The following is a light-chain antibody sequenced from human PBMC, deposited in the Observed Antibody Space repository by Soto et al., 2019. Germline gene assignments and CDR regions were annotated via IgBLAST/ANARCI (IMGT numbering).Light chain of an antibody. CDR1: QDINNF. J-gene: IGKJ1*01. CDR2: DAS. V-gene: IGKV1-33*01. CDR3: QQYNSYPWT. Sequence: DIQMTQSPSSLSASVGDRVTITCQASQDINNFLNWYQQKPGKAPKLLIYDASNLESGVPSRFSGSGSGTEFTLTISSLQPDDFATYYCQQYNSYPWTFGQGNKVDSK.